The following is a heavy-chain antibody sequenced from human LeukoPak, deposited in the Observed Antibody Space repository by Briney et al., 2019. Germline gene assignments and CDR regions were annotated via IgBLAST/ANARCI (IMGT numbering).Heavy chain of an antibody. V-gene: IGHV1-2*02. D-gene: IGHD3-22*01. CDR1: GYTFTGYY. CDR3: ARDHYYDSSGYYY. J-gene: IGHJ4*02. Sequence: ASVKLSCKASGYTFTGYYMHWVRQAPGQGLEWMGWINPNSGGTNYAQKFQGRVTMTRDTSISTAYMELSRLRSDDTAVYYCARDHYYDSSGYYYWGQGTLVTVSS. CDR2: INPNSGGT.